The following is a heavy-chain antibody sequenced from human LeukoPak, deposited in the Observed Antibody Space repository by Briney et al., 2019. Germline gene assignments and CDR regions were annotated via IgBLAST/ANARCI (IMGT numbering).Heavy chain of an antibody. J-gene: IGHJ4*02. D-gene: IGHD3-3*01. CDR2: FDPEDGET. CDR3: ATEPFGVPLKY. Sequence: WMGGFDPEDGETIYAQKFQGRVTMTEDTSTDTAYMELSSLRSEDTAVYYCATEPFGVPLKYWGQGTLVTVSS. V-gene: IGHV1-24*01.